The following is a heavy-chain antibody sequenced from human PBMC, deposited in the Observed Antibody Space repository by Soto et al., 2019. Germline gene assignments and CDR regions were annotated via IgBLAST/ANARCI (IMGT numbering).Heavy chain of an antibody. J-gene: IGHJ3*02. CDR1: GGTFSSYT. CDR3: ATLGIVAAMQYDAFDI. D-gene: IGHD2-2*01. Sequence: SVKVSCKASGGTFSSYTISWVRQAPGQGLEWMGRIIPILGIANYAQKFQGRVTITADKSTSTAYMELSSLRSEDTAVYYCATLGIVAAMQYDAFDIWGQGTMVTVSS. V-gene: IGHV1-69*02. CDR2: IIPILGIA.